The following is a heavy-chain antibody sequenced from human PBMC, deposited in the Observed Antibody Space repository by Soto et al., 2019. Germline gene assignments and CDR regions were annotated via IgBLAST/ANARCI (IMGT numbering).Heavy chain of an antibody. CDR3: ASYRGALYFES. V-gene: IGHV4-59*01. CDR2: VFYGGT. Sequence: PSQTLSLTCSVSGRSMSSNNRSWIRQSPDKGLEWLGYVFYGGTDYNPSLGGRVSMSVETSKSQFSLKLTSVTVADTAVYYCASYRGALYFESWGPGILVTVSS. D-gene: IGHD3-16*01. J-gene: IGHJ4*02. CDR1: GRSMSSNN.